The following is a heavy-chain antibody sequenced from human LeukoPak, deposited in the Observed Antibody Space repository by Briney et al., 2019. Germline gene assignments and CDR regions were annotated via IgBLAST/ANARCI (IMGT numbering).Heavy chain of an antibody. V-gene: IGHV4-34*01. CDR3: ARARGWIPYGSGKSGYYMDV. Sequence: SETLSLTCAVYGGSFSGYYWSWIRQPPGKGLEWIGEINHSGSTNYNPSLKGRVTISVDTSKNQFSLKLSSVTAADTAVYYCARARGWIPYGSGKSGYYMDVWGKGTTVTVSS. J-gene: IGHJ6*03. CDR1: GGSFSGYY. D-gene: IGHD3-10*01. CDR2: INHSGST.